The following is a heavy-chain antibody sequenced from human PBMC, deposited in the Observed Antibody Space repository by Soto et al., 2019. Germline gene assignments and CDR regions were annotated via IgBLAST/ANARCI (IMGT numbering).Heavy chain of an antibody. J-gene: IGHJ4*02. CDR2: IYHSGST. D-gene: IGHD5-12*01. V-gene: IGHV4-59*08. CDR1: GGSISSYY. CDR3: ARHSVLRWLPQYNDY. Sequence: PSETLSLTCTVSGGSISSYYWSWIRQPPGKGLEWIGYIYHSGSTNYSPSLKSRVTISVDTSKNQFSLKLSSVTAADTAVYFCARHSVLRWLPQYNDYWGQGILVTVSS.